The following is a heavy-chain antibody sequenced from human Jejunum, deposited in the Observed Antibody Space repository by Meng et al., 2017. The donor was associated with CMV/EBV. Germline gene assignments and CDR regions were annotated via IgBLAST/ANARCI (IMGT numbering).Heavy chain of an antibody. CDR3: AKRGPPGEPYIDS. J-gene: IGHJ4*02. D-gene: IGHD1-14*01. Sequence: CVGSGFKFRPYAMGWVRQAPGKGLEWVSGITSGGSTYYADSVKGRFTISRDNSKNSLSLQMNSLTPDDTAIFHCAKRGPPGEPYIDSWGPGTLVTVSS. CDR1: GFKFRPYA. CDR2: ITSGGST. V-gene: IGHV3-23*01.